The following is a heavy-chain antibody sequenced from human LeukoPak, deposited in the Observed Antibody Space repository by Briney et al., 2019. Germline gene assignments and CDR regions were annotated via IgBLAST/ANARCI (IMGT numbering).Heavy chain of an antibody. CDR3: ARGKGHMTTFDY. CDR2: IYYSGST. Sequence: SETLSLTCTVSGGSISSYYWSWIRQPPGRGLEWIGYIYYSGSTNYNPALKSRVTVSVDTSKNQFSLKLSSVTAEDTAVYYCARGKGHMTTFDYWGQGTLVTVSS. D-gene: IGHD4-17*01. J-gene: IGHJ4*02. V-gene: IGHV4-59*01. CDR1: GGSISSYY.